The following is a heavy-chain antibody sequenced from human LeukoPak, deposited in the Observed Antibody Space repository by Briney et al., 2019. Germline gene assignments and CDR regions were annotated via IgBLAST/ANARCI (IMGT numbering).Heavy chain of an antibody. D-gene: IGHD6-19*01. CDR2: IYYTGTT. Sequence: SETLSLTCTVSGGSVSDYYWSWLRQSPGKGLEWIGYIYYTGTTSYNPSLKSRVTISAETSKNQFSLTLISVTAADTAVYYCARQRIAVADAFDIWGQGTMVTVSS. CDR1: GGSVSDYY. CDR3: ARQRIAVADAFDI. V-gene: IGHV4-59*02. J-gene: IGHJ3*02.